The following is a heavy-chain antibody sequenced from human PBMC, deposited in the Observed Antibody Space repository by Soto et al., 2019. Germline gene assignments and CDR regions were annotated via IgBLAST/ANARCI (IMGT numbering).Heavy chain of an antibody. CDR1: GFTFSSYA. J-gene: IGHJ4*02. CDR2: ISYDGSNK. V-gene: IGHV3-30-3*01. D-gene: IGHD1-7*01. CDR3: ARGGVKATKEYGFSHERNWNYLGYFDY. Sequence: PGGSLRLSCAASGFTFSSYAMHWVRQAPGKGLEWVAVISYDGSNKYYADSVKGRFTISRDNSKNTLYLQMNSLRAEDTAVYYCARGGVKATKEYGFSHERNWNYLGYFDYWGQGTLVTVSS.